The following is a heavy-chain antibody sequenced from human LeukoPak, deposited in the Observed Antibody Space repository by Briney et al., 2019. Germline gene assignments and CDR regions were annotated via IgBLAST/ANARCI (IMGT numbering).Heavy chain of an antibody. J-gene: IGHJ4*02. Sequence: PGGSLRLSCAASGFTFGINWMSWVRQAPGKGLEWVANIKRDGSEKNSVDSVKGRFTISRDNAKNSLYLQMNTLRAEDTAVYYCARARPGFYFDYWGQGTLVTASS. CDR3: ARARPGFYFDY. D-gene: IGHD6-6*01. CDR1: GFTFGINW. CDR2: IKRDGSEK. V-gene: IGHV3-7*05.